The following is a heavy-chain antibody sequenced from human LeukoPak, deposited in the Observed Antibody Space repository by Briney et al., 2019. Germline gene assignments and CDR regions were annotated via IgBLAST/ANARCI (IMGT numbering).Heavy chain of an antibody. V-gene: IGHV3-74*01. D-gene: IGHD5-12*01. CDR2: INHNGVSE. J-gene: IGHJ6*02. Sequence: GGSLRLSCTASGFSFSSDWMHWVRQAPGKGLVWVSRINHNGVSEAYADSVKGRFTISRDNAKNTLYLQMNSLGAEDTAVYYCARVPGYSGYFYGMDVWGQGTTVTVSS. CDR1: GFSFSSDW. CDR3: ARVPGYSGYFYGMDV.